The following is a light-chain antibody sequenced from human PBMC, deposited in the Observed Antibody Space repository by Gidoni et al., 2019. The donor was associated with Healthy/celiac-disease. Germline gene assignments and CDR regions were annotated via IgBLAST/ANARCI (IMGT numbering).Light chain of an antibody. CDR1: QSISSY. V-gene: IGKV1-39*01. CDR3: PQSYSTPRST. Sequence: DIQMTQSPSSLSASVGDRVTITSRASQSISSYLNWYQQKPGKAPKLLIYAASSLQRGVPSRCSGSGSGTDVTLTVISLQPEDFATYYCPQSYSTPRSTFGQGTRLEIK. J-gene: IGKJ5*01. CDR2: AAS.